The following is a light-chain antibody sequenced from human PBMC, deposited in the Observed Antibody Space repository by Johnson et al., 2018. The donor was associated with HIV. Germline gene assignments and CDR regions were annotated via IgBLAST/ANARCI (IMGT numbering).Light chain of an antibody. CDR3: GAWDSSLRVYV. J-gene: IGLJ1*01. CDR1: SSNIGKNY. CDR2: ESN. Sequence: QSVLTQPPSVSAALGQKVTVSCAGSSSNIGKNYVSWYQQLPGTAPKVLIYESNKRPSGIPDRFSGSKSDTSATLGITGLQTGDEADYYCGAWDSSLRVYVCGTGTKVTVL. V-gene: IGLV1-51*02.